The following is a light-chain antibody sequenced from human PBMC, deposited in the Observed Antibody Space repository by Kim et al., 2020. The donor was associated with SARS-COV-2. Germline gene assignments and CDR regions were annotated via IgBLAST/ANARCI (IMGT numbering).Light chain of an antibody. J-gene: IGLJ1*01. CDR2: YDS. CDR3: QVWDSSSDHPGV. V-gene: IGLV3-21*04. CDR1: NIGSKS. Sequence: SSELTQPPSVSVAPGKTARITCGGNNIGSKSVHWYQQKPGQAPVLVIYYDSDQPSGIPERFSGSNSGNTATLTISRVEAGDEADYYCQVWDSSSDHPGVFGTGTKVTVL.